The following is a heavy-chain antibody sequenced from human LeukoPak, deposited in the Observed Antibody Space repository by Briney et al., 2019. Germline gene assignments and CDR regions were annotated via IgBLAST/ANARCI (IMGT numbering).Heavy chain of an antibody. D-gene: IGHD2-2*01. Sequence: PSETLSLTCTVSGGYISDYYWNWIRQPPGKGLEWIGYIYYSGNTNYNPSLKSRVTMSIDTSNNQFSLKLSSVTAADTAVYYCARASQLLPFDYWGQGTLVTVSS. V-gene: IGHV4-59*01. CDR1: GGYISDYY. J-gene: IGHJ4*02. CDR2: IYYSGNT. CDR3: ARASQLLPFDY.